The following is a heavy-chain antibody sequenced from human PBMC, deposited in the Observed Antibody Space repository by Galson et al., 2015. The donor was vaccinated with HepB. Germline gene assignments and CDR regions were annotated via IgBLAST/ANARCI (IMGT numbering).Heavy chain of an antibody. D-gene: IGHD5-12*01. CDR3: ARDSDSGYDYSYYYMDV. Sequence: SLRLPCAASGFTFSSYGMHWVRQAPGKGLEWVAVIWYDGSNKYYADSVKGRFTISRDNSKNTLYLQMNSLRAEDTAVYYCARDSDSGYDYSYYYMDVWGKGTTVTVSS. J-gene: IGHJ6*03. V-gene: IGHV3-33*01. CDR2: IWYDGSNK. CDR1: GFTFSSYG.